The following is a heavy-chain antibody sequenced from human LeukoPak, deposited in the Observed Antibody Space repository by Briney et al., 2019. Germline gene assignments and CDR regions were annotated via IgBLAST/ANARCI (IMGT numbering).Heavy chain of an antibody. CDR2: ISGDGSST. J-gene: IGHJ4*02. CDR3: ARELPFDY. V-gene: IGHV3-74*01. Sequence: TGGSLRLSCAASGFTFGSYWMHWVRQTPGKGLVWVSRISGDGSSTTYAESVKGRFTISRDNAKNTLYLQMNSLRAGDTAVYYCARELPFDYWGQGTLVTVSS. CDR1: GFTFGSYW.